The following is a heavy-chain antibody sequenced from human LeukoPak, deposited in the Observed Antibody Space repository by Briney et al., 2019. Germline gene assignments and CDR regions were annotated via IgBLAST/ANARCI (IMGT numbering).Heavy chain of an antibody. V-gene: IGHV1-2*06. D-gene: IGHD6-6*01. J-gene: IGHJ4*02. CDR3: ARVQYSSSCYFDY. CDR2: INPNSGGT. CDR1: GYTFTGYY. Sequence: ASVKVSCKASGYTFTGYYMHWVRQAPGQGLEWMGRINPNSGGTNYAQKFQGRVTMTRDTSISTAYMELSRLRSDDTAVYYCARVQYSSSCYFDYWGQGTLVTVSS.